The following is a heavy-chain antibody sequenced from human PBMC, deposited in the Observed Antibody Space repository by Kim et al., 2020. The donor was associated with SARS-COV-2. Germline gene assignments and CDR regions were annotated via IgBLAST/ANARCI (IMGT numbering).Heavy chain of an antibody. Sequence: GGSLRLSCAASGFMFSSHAMTWVRQAPWKGLERVSIISGSGDTTYYADFVKGRFTISRDNSKNTLYLQMNSLRAEDTALYFCAKDQSGDYYYYSGMDVWGQGPTVTVSS. D-gene: IGHD1-26*01. CDR1: GFMFSSHA. J-gene: IGHJ6*02. V-gene: IGHV3-23*01. CDR3: AKDQSGDYYYYSGMDV. CDR2: ISGSGDTT.